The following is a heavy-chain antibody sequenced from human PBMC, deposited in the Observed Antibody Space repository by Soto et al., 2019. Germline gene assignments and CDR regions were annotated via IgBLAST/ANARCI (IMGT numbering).Heavy chain of an antibody. D-gene: IGHD5-18*01. CDR3: ARVNKIQTYYFDY. V-gene: IGHV4-59*01. J-gene: IGHJ4*02. CDR1: GGSISSYY. CDR2: IYYSGST. Sequence: QVQLQESGPGLVKPSETLSLTCTVSGGSISSYYWSWIRQPPGKGLEWIGYIYYSGSTNYNPSLKIRGTISVDTSKNQFSLNLSSVTAADTAVYYCARVNKIQTYYFDYCGQRTLVTVSS.